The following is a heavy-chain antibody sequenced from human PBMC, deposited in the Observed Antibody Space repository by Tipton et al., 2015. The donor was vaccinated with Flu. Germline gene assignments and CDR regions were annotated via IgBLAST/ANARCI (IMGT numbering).Heavy chain of an antibody. V-gene: IGHV3-23*04. D-gene: IGHD5/OR15-5a*01. Sequence: VQLVQSGGGLIQPGGSLRLSCAASGFTFSRYAMSWVRQAPGKRLEWISGISGGGGGTYYADSVKGRFTISRDNSKNMLYLRMNSLSAEDTAIYYCAKVIPEKVSGLDYWGQGTLVTVSS. J-gene: IGHJ4*02. CDR3: AKVIPEKVSGLDY. CDR1: GFTFSRYA. CDR2: ISGGGGGT.